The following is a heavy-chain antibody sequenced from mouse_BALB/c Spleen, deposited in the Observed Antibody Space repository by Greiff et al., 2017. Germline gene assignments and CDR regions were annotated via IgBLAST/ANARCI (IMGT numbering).Heavy chain of an antibody. CDR2: IWSGGST. CDR1: GFSLTSYG. V-gene: IGHV2-2*02. J-gene: IGHJ4*01. Sequence: VMLVESGPGLVQPSQSLSITCTVSGFSLTSYGVHWVRQSPGKGLEWLGVIWSGGSTDYNAAFISRLSISKDNSKSQVFFKMNSLQANDTAIYYCARKPYVGYYAMDYWGQGTSVTVSS. CDR3: ARKPYVGYYAMDY. D-gene: IGHD6-5*01.